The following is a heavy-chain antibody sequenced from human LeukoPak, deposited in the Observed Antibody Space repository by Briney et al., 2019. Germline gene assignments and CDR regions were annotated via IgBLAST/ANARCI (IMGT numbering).Heavy chain of an antibody. D-gene: IGHD5-12*01. CDR1: GFTFSSYE. CDR3: ARDASVWQRTDY. CDR2: ISSSGSTI. J-gene: IGHJ4*02. Sequence: GGSLRLSCAASGFTFSSYEMNWVRQAPGKGLEWVSYISSSGSTIYYADSVKGRFTISRDNAKNSLYLQMNSLRAEDTAVYYCARDASVWQRTDYWGQGTLVTVSS. V-gene: IGHV3-48*03.